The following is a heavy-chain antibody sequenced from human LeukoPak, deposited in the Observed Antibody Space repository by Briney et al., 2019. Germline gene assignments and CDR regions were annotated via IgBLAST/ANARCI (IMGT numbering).Heavy chain of an antibody. D-gene: IGHD3-9*01. CDR1: GGSISSYY. CDR2: IYYSGST. CDR3: ARVLRYFDWFPDAFDI. V-gene: IGHV4-59*08. J-gene: IGHJ3*02. Sequence: SETLSLTCTVSGGSISSYYWSWIRQPPGKGLEWIGYIYYSGSTNYNPPLKSRVTISVDTSKNQFSLKLSSVTAADTAVYYCARVLRYFDWFPDAFDIWGQGTMVTVSS.